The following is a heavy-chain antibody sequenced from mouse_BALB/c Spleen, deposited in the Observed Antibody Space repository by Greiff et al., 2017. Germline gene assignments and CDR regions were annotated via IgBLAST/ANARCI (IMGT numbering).Heavy chain of an antibody. CDR1: GFAFSSYD. Sequence: EVMLVESGGGLVKPGGSLKLSCAASGFAFSSYDMSWVRQTPEKRLEWVAYISSGGGSTYYPDTVKGRFTISRDNAKNTLYLQMSSLKSEDTAMYYCARPYYGSSYWYFDVWGAGTTVTVSS. J-gene: IGHJ1*01. V-gene: IGHV5-12-1*01. CDR3: ARPYYGSSYWYFDV. D-gene: IGHD1-1*01. CDR2: ISSGGGST.